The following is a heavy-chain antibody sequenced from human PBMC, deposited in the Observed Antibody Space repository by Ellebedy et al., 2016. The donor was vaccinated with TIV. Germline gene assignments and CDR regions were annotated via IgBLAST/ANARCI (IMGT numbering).Heavy chain of an antibody. V-gene: IGHV3-7*01. D-gene: IGHD3-10*01. CDR1: GFAFDTDW. Sequence: PGGSLRLSCAAFGFAFDTDWMTRVRQVPGKGLEWVANINQDGSDKSYVDSVEGRFTISRDNAKYSLYLQMNSLRAEDTAVYYCARFFESGSTGDYWGQGTLVTVSS. J-gene: IGHJ4*02. CDR3: ARFFESGSTGDY. CDR2: INQDGSDK.